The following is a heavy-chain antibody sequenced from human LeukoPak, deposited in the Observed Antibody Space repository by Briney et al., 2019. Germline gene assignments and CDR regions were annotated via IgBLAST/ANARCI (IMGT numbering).Heavy chain of an antibody. Sequence: GGSLRLSCAASGFTFSSYGMHWVRQAPGKGLEWVAFIRYDGSNKYYADSVKGRFTISRDNSKNTLYLQMNSLRAEDTAVYYCARDPTVTSGYWGQGTLVTVSS. J-gene: IGHJ4*02. V-gene: IGHV3-30*02. CDR2: IRYDGSNK. CDR3: ARDPTVTSGY. CDR1: GFTFSSYG. D-gene: IGHD4-17*01.